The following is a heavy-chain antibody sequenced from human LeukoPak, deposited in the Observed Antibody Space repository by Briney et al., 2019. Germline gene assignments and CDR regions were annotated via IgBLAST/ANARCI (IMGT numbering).Heavy chain of an antibody. CDR3: AKDISVGATPYYFDS. V-gene: IGHV3-9*01. CDR2: ITWNTDTI. D-gene: IGHD1-26*01. Sequence: TGRSLRLSCAASGFTFDDYAMHWVRQGPGKGLEWISGITWNTDTIGYADSVMGRFTISRDNAKNSLYLQMNSLRAEDTALYYYAKDISVGATPYYFDSWGQGTLVTVSS. CDR1: GFTFDDYA. J-gene: IGHJ4*02.